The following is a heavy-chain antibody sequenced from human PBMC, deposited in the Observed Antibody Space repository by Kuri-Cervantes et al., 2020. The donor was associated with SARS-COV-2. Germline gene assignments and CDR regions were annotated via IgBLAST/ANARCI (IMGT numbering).Heavy chain of an antibody. V-gene: IGHV1-8*03. CDR1: GYTFTSYD. Sequence: ASVKVSCKASGYTFTSYDINWVRQATGQGLEWMGWMNPNSGNTGYAQKFQGRVTITRNTSISTAYMELSSLRSDDTAVYYCARSSVGDLGWFDPWGQGTLVTVSS. J-gene: IGHJ5*02. CDR2: MNPNSGNT. CDR3: ARSSVGDLGWFDP. D-gene: IGHD3-10*01.